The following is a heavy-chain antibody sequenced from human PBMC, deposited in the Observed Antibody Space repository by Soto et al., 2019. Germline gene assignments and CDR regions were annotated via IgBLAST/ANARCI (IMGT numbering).Heavy chain of an antibody. CDR1: GYTFTSYY. CDR3: ASITSSYYYDSSGYYSDAFDI. Sequence: GASVKVSCKASGYTFTSYYMHWVRQAPGQGPEWMGIINPSGGSTSYAQKFQGRVTMTRDTSTSTVYMELSSLRSEDTAVYYCASITSSYYYDSSGYYSDAFDIWGQGTMVT. D-gene: IGHD3-22*01. V-gene: IGHV1-46*01. CDR2: INPSGGST. J-gene: IGHJ3*02.